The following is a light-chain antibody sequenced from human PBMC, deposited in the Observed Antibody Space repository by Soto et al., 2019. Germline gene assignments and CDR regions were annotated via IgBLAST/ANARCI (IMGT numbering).Light chain of an antibody. V-gene: IGLV1-47*01. CDR1: SSNIGSNY. CDR3: AAWYDSLSGRDWV. CDR2: RNN. J-gene: IGLJ3*02. Sequence: QSVLTQPPSASGTPGQRVTISCSGRSSNIGSNYVYWYQQLPGTAPKLLIYRNNQRPSGVPDRFSGSKSGTSASLAISGLRSEDGADYYWAAWYDSLSGRDWVFGGGTKVTVL.